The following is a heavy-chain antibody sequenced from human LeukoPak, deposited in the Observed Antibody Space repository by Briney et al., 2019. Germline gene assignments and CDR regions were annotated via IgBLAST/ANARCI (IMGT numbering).Heavy chain of an antibody. CDR3: AKVVAAYGYAFDI. V-gene: IGHV3-30*02. D-gene: IGHD2-2*01. Sequence: GGSLRLSCAASGFTFSSYGMHWVRQAPDKGLEWVAFIRYDGSNKYYADSVKGRFTISRDNSKNTLYLQMNSLRAEDTAVYYCAKVVAAYGYAFDIWGQGAMVTVSS. J-gene: IGHJ3*02. CDR1: GFTFSSYG. CDR2: IRYDGSNK.